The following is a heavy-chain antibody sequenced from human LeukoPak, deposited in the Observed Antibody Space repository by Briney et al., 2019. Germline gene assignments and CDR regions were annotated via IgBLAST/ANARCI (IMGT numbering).Heavy chain of an antibody. D-gene: IGHD6-13*01. CDR2: ITSSGSTM. V-gene: IGHV3-48*03. J-gene: IGHJ4*02. Sequence: GGSLRLSCAASGFTFSSYEMHWVRQAPGEGLERGSYITSSGSTMYYADSVKGRFTISRDNAKNSLYLQMSSLRAEDTAVYYCATLRPRQQLVVDHWGQGTLVTVSS. CDR1: GFTFSSYE. CDR3: ATLRPRQQLVVDH.